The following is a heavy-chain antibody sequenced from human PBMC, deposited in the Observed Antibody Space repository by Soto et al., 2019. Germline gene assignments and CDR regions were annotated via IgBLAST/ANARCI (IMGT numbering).Heavy chain of an antibody. CDR3: AIGSGIDS. V-gene: IGHV3-7*01. CDR2: IKEDGSEK. CDR1: GFTFSDYW. J-gene: IGHJ4*02. D-gene: IGHD3-10*01. Sequence: PGGSLRLSCAASGFTFSDYWMTWVRQAPGKGLEWVANIKEDGSEKYYVDSVRGRFTISRDNARKSLYLQMNTLRAEDTALYYCAIGSGIDSWGQGTLVTVSS.